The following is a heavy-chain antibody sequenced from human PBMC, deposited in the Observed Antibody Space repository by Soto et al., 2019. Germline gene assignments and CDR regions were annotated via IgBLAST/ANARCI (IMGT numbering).Heavy chain of an antibody. Sequence: PSETLSLTCTVSGGSMNGGTSYWVWIRQPPGKGLEWIGVVYYSGTTYYNTSLETRVTISIDMSKDQFSLTLSSVTAADTAVYYCAKCADNWFDPWGPGTLVTVSS. CDR2: VYYSGTT. J-gene: IGHJ5*02. CDR3: AKCADNWFDP. V-gene: IGHV4-39*01. CDR1: GGSMNGGTSY.